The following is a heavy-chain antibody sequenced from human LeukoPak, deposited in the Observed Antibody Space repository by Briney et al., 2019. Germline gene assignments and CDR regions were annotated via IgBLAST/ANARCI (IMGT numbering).Heavy chain of an antibody. J-gene: IGHJ3*02. Sequence: GSLRLPWAASGVTFRRYGMNWVPQAPGKGLGWVSLFSSSNSTIYYADSVKGRFTISRDNAKNSLYLQMNSLRAEDTAVYYCARDHHRRLYDSQARDTFDIWGQGTMVTVSS. V-gene: IGHV3-48*01. CDR2: FSSSNSTI. CDR1: GVTFRRYG. CDR3: ARDHHRRLYDSQARDTFDI. D-gene: IGHD3-22*01.